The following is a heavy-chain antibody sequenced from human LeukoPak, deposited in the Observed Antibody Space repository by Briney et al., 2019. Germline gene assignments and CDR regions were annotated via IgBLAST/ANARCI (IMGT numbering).Heavy chain of an antibody. Sequence: PGGSLRLSCAASGFTFSGSAMHWVRQASGKGLEWVGRTRSEANSYATAYAASVKGRFTISRDDSKNTAYLQMNSLKTEDTAVYYCAKRRYSSGWYEGTWGQGTLVTVSS. CDR1: GFTFSGSA. D-gene: IGHD6-19*01. V-gene: IGHV3-73*01. CDR3: AKRRYSSGWYEGT. CDR2: TRSEANSYAT. J-gene: IGHJ5*02.